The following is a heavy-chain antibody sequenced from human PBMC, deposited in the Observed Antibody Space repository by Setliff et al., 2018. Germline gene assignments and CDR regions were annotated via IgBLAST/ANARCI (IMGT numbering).Heavy chain of an antibody. CDR3: ARRGERFFNWFDP. V-gene: IGHV5-51*01. CDR1: GYSFTSYW. J-gene: IGHJ5*02. D-gene: IGHD2-21*01. CDR2: IYPGDSDT. Sequence: GESLKISCKGSGYSFTSYWIGWVRQMPGKGLEWMGIIYPGDSDTRYSPSFQGQVTMSADKSINTAYLQWSNLKASDTAVYYCARRGERFFNWFDPWGQGTLVTVSS.